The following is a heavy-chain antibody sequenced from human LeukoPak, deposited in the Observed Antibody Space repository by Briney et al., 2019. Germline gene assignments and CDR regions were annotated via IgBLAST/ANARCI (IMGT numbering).Heavy chain of an antibody. Sequence: SETLSLTCAVSGGSISSSNWWSWVRQPPGKGLEWIGEIFHSGTTNYNPSLKSRVTISVDKSKNLFSLQLSSVTAADTALYYCAKNLLRHFDVWGQGTLVTVSS. CDR3: AKNLLRHFDV. CDR2: IFHSGTT. J-gene: IGHJ4*02. V-gene: IGHV4-4*02. D-gene: IGHD3-9*01. CDR1: GGSISSSNW.